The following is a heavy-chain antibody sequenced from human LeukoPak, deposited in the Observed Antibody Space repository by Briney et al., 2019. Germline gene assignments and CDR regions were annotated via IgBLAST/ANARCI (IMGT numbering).Heavy chain of an antibody. CDR3: AKGLATGVGPYMGYHYYMDV. D-gene: IGHD3-16*01. V-gene: IGHV3-23*01. CDR1: GFTFSSYA. J-gene: IGHJ6*03. Sequence: GGSLRLSCAASGFTFSSYAMTWVRQAPGKGLEWVSSIVGNAGGTYYADSVKGRFTISRDNSKNTLSLQMNSLRAEDAAVYYCAKGLATGVGPYMGYHYYMDVWGKGTTVTVSS. CDR2: IVGNAGGT.